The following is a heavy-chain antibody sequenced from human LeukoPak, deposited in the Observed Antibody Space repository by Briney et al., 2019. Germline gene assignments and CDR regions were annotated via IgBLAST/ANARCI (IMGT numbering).Heavy chain of an antibody. CDR3: TRMIYCSGGSCSFDY. J-gene: IGHJ4*02. V-gene: IGHV3-49*04. Sequence: PGGSLRLSCTASGFTFGDYAMTWVRQAPGKGLEWVGFITSKAYGGTTEYAASVKGRFTISRDDSKSIAYLQVNSLKTEDTAVYYCTRMIYCSGGSCSFDYWGQGPLVTVSS. CDR2: ITSKAYGGTT. CDR1: GFTFGDYA. D-gene: IGHD2-15*01.